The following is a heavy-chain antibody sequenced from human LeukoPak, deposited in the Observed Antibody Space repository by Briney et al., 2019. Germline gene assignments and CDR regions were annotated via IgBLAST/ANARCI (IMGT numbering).Heavy chain of an antibody. CDR1: GGSISSYY. D-gene: IGHD6-13*01. V-gene: IGHV4-4*07. CDR2: IYTSGST. Sequence: PSETLSLTCTVSGGSISSYYWSWIRQPAGKGLELIGRIYTSGSTNYNPSLKSRVTMSVDTSKNQFSLKLSSVTAADTAVYYCARQLAAAGTAGLDYWGQGTLVTVSS. J-gene: IGHJ4*02. CDR3: ARQLAAAGTAGLDY.